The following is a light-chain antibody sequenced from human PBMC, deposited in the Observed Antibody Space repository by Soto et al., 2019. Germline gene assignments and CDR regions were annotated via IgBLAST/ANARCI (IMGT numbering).Light chain of an antibody. CDR3: QQRSNWQRT. J-gene: IGKJ1*01. Sequence: DIVLTQSRATLSLSPGERATLSCRASQSVSSYLAWFQQKPGQAPRLLIYDASNRATGIPARFSGSGSGTDFTLTISSLEPEDFAVYYCQQRSNWQRTFGQGTKV. V-gene: IGKV3-11*01. CDR2: DAS. CDR1: QSVSSY.